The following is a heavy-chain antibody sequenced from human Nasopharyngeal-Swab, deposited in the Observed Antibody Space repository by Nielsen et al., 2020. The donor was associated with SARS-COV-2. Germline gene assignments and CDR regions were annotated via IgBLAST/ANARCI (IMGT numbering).Heavy chain of an antibody. CDR3: VRDNYYHYYMDV. Sequence: WIRQPPGKGLEWIASIYHSGATYYSPSLKSRLTISVDTSQNQFSLTVSSVTASDTAVYYCVRDNYYHYYMDVWGQGTTVTVSS. CDR2: IYHSGAT. J-gene: IGHJ6*03. V-gene: IGHV4-39*01. D-gene: IGHD2-15*01.